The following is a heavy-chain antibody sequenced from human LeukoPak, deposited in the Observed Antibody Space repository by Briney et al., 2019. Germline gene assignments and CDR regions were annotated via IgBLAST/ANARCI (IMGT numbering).Heavy chain of an antibody. CDR1: GFTFNNYG. D-gene: IGHD1-26*01. CDR3: ARDPNLYSGTYDTY. V-gene: IGHV3-33*01. Sequence: GRSLRLSCAASGFTFNNYGMHWVRQAPGKGLEGVAVIWYDGSNAYYADSVKGRFTISRDNAKNSVFLQMNSLRAEDTAVYYCARDPNLYSGTYDTYWGQGTLVTVSS. CDR2: IWYDGSNA. J-gene: IGHJ4*02.